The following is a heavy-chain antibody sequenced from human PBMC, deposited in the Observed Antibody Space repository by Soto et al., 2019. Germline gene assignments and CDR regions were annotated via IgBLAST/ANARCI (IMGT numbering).Heavy chain of an antibody. D-gene: IGHD2-21*02. Sequence: PGGSLRLSCAASGFTFSNAWMNWVRQAPGKGLEWVGRIKSKTDGGTTDYAAPVKGRFTISRDDSKNTLYLQMNSLKTEDTAVYYCTTDPVVATAMVRDAFDIWGQGTMVTVSS. CDR2: IKSKTDGGTT. CDR1: GFTFSNAW. J-gene: IGHJ3*02. V-gene: IGHV3-15*07. CDR3: TTDPVVATAMVRDAFDI.